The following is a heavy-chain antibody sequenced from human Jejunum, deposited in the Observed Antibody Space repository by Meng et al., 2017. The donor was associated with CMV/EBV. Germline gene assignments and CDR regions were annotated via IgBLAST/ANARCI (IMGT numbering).Heavy chain of an antibody. J-gene: IGHJ4*02. CDR1: TFSSYA. V-gene: IGHV3-23*01. CDR3: AKDGSYNWNYTPYPYNFDY. CDR2: ISARGSST. Sequence: TFSSYAMTWVRQAPGKGLEWVSGISARGSSTYYAGPLKGRFTMSRDNSKNTVYLQMNSLRAEDTAVYYCAKDGSYNWNYTPYPYNFDYWGQGILVTVSS. D-gene: IGHD1-7*01.